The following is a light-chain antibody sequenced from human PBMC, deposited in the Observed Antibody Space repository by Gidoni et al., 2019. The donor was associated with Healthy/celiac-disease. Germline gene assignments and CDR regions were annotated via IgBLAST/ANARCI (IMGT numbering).Light chain of an antibody. CDR1: QSVSSN. J-gene: IGKJ2*02. CDR2: GAS. CDR3: QQYNNWPGT. V-gene: IGKV3-15*01. Sequence: EIVMTQSPATLSVSPGDRATLSCRASQSVSSNLAWYQQKPGQAPRLLIYGASTRATGSPARFSGSGSGTEFTLTISSLQSEDFAVYYCQQYNNWPGTFGQGTKLEIK.